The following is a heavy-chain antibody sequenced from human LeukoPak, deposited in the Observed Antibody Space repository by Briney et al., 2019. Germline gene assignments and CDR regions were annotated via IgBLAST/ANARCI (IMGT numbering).Heavy chain of an antibody. J-gene: IGHJ4*02. D-gene: IGHD3-16*01. CDR1: GFTFSTYW. CDR3: ARGRLGGYFFDY. Sequence: GGSLRLSCAASGFTFSTYWMSWVRQAPGKGPEWVANIKQDGSEKYYVDSVKGRFTISRDNAKDSFYLQMNSLRAEDTAVYYCARGRLGGYFFDYWGQGTLVTVSS. V-gene: IGHV3-7*01. CDR2: IKQDGSEK.